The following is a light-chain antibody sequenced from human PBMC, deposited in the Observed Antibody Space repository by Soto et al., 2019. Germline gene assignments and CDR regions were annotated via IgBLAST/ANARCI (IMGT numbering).Light chain of an antibody. Sequence: EIVLTQSPATLSLSPGERATLSCRASQSVRTSLAWYQQNPGQAPRLLIYDASKRATGIPARFSGSGSGTDFTLTISSLEPEDFATYYCQQLFMYPPTFGPGTKVDIK. CDR2: DAS. J-gene: IGKJ3*01. CDR1: QSVRTS. V-gene: IGKV3-11*01. CDR3: QQLFMYPPT.